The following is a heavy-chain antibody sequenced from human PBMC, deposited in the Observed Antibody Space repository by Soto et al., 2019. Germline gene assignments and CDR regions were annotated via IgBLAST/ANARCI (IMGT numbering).Heavy chain of an antibody. CDR1: GSTLAVLS. Sequence: EASVPVCGRVSGSTLAVLSMHCVRQAPGKGLEWMGGFDPEDGETIYAQKFQGRVTMTEDTSTDTAYMKLSSLRSEDTAVYYCATDWVYAPRWWFDPWGQGTLVTVSS. V-gene: IGHV1-24*01. J-gene: IGHJ5*02. CDR2: FDPEDGET. CDR3: ATDWVYAPRWWFDP. D-gene: IGHD2-8*01.